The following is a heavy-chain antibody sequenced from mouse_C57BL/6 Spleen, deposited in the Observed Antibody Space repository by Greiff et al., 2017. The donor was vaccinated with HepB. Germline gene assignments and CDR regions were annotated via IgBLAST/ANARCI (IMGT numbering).Heavy chain of an antibody. D-gene: IGHD5-5*01. CDR2: ISYDGSN. V-gene: IGHV3-6*01. CDR3: ARDRAGLLPCAY. J-gene: IGHJ3*01. CDR1: GYSITSGYY. Sequence: EVKLQESGPGLVKPSQSLSLTCSVTGYSITSGYYWNWIRQFPGNKLEWMGYISYDGSNNYNPSLKNRISITRATSKNQFFLKLNSVTTEDTATYYCARDRAGLLPCAYLGQGTLVTVSA.